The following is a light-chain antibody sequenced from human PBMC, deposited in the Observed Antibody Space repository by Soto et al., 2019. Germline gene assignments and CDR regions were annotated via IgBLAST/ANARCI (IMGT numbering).Light chain of an antibody. CDR2: DAS. CDR3: QQYDDLPIT. CDR1: RDIDKF. J-gene: IGKJ5*01. Sequence: DIQMTQSPASLSASVGDRVTITCQASRDIDKFLNWYQQKPGKAPKLLIDDASNLATGVPSRFSGSGSGTHFTFTSSSLQPEDVATYYCQQYDDLPITFGQGTRLQIK. V-gene: IGKV1-33*01.